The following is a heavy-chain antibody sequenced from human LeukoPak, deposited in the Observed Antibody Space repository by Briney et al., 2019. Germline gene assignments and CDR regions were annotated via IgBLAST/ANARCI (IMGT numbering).Heavy chain of an antibody. V-gene: IGHV4-4*07. CDR3: ARSAPLRYPMYYMDV. D-gene: IGHD3-9*01. J-gene: IGHJ6*03. CDR2: IYTSGST. CDR1: GGSISSYY. Sequence: SETLSLTCTVSGGSISSYYWSWIRQPAGKGLEWIGRIYTSGSTNYNPSLKSRVTMSVDTSKNQFSLKLSSVTAADTAVYYCARSAPLRYPMYYMDVWGKGITVTVSS.